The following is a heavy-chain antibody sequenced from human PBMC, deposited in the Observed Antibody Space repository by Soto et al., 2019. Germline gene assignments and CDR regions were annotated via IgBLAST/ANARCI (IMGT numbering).Heavy chain of an antibody. V-gene: IGHV3-23*01. J-gene: IGHJ4*02. CDR3: AKVASSGYYGPLDY. CDR1: SSYA. Sequence: SSYAMSWVRQAPGKGLEWVSAISGSGGSTYYADSVKGRFTISRDNSKNTLYLQMNSLRAEDTAVYYCAKVASSGYYGPLDYWGQGTLVTVSS. D-gene: IGHD3-22*01. CDR2: ISGSGGST.